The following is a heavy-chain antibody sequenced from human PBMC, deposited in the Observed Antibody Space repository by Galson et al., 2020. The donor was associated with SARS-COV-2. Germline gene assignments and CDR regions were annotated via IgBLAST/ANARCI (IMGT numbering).Heavy chain of an antibody. CDR1: GGSISSYY. CDR3: ASHGGEITIFGVVPSFYYGMDV. V-gene: IGHV4-59*08. Sequence: ETSETLSLTCTVSGGSISSYYWSWIRQPPGKGLEWIGYIYYSGSTNYNPSLKSRVTISVDTSKNQFSLKLSSVTAADTAVYYCASHGGEITIFGVVPSFYYGMDVWGQGTTVTVSS. D-gene: IGHD3-3*01. J-gene: IGHJ6*02. CDR2: IYYSGST.